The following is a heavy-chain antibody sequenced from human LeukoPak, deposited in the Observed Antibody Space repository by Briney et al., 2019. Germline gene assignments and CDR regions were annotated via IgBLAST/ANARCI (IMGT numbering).Heavy chain of an antibody. J-gene: IGHJ3*02. D-gene: IGHD6-6*01. Sequence: PSETLSLTCTVSGGSLSTYYWTWIRQPPGKGLEWIGYFYYTENSNYNPSLKSRVTMSLDTSKNQFSLKLTSVTAADTAVFYCVRRVAVRGFYGFDIWGQGAMVTVSS. CDR1: GGSLSTYY. CDR3: VRRVAVRGFYGFDI. V-gene: IGHV4-59*12. CDR2: FYYTENS.